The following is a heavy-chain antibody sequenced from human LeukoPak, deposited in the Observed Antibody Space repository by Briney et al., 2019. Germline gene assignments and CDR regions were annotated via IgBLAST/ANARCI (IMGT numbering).Heavy chain of an antibody. V-gene: IGHV4-39*07. CDR3: ARGRYFDWLLVCYMDV. J-gene: IGHJ6*03. CDR2: FYYSGST. Sequence: SETLSLTCTVSGGSISSSSYYWRWIRQPPGKGLEWIGSFYYSGSTYYNPSLKSRVTISVDTSKNQFSLKLSSVTAADTAVYCCARGRYFDWLLVCYMDVWGKGTTVTVSS. D-gene: IGHD3-9*01. CDR1: GGSISSSSYY.